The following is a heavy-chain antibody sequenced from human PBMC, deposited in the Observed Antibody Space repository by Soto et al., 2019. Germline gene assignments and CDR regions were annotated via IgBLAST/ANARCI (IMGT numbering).Heavy chain of an antibody. CDR3: ARDPTYYYDSSGPTARGGMDV. D-gene: IGHD3-22*01. CDR1: GGSISSGGYY. CDR2: IYYSGST. Sequence: SETLSLTCTVSGGSISSGGYYWSWIRQHPGKGLEWIGYIYYSGSTYYNPSLKSRVTISVDTSKNQFSLKLSSVTAADTAVYYCARDPTYYYDSSGPTARGGMDVWGQ. V-gene: IGHV4-31*03. J-gene: IGHJ6*02.